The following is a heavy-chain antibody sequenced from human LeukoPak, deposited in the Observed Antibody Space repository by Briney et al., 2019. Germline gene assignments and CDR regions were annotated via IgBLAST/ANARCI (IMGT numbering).Heavy chain of an antibody. CDR3: ARGHYQLS. J-gene: IGHJ5*02. V-gene: IGHV3-7*01. Sequence: GGSLRLSCAVSGFTFSSYWMSWVRQAPGRGLEWVASIKEEGSEKHYVDSVKGRFTISRDNAKNSLYLQMNSLRAEDTAVYYCARGHYQLSWGQGILVTVSS. D-gene: IGHD2-2*01. CDR2: IKEEGSEK. CDR1: GFTFSSYW.